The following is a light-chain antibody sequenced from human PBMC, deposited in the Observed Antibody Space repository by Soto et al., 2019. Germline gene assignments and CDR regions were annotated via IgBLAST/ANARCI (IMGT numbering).Light chain of an antibody. CDR2: DVA. CDR3: CSYAGGYTYL. Sequence: QSVLTQPPSTSGTPGQRVTISCSGSSSNIGSESVNWYQQLPGTAPKLMIYDVARWPSGVPDRFSGSKSGNTASLTISGLQAEDEADYFCCSYAGGYTYLFGTGTKVTVL. V-gene: IGLV1-44*01. CDR1: SSNIGSES. J-gene: IGLJ1*01.